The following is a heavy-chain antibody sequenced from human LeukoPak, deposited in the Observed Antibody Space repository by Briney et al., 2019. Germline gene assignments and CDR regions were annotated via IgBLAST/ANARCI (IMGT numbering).Heavy chain of an antibody. D-gene: IGHD6-19*01. CDR3: ARDSQYSSGWDHYYYYGMDV. CDR2: ISYDGSNK. Sequence: GRSLRLSCAASGFTFSSYGMHWVRQAPGKGLEWVAVISYDGSNKYYADSVKGRFTISRDNSKNTLYLQMNSLGAEDTAVYYCARDSQYSSGWDHYYYYGMDVWGQGTTVTVSS. J-gene: IGHJ6*02. V-gene: IGHV3-30*03. CDR1: GFTFSSYG.